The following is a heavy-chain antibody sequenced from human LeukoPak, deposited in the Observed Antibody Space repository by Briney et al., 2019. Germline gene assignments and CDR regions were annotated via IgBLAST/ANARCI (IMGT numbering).Heavy chain of an antibody. V-gene: IGHV3-11*06. D-gene: IGHD2-15*01. J-gene: IGHJ6*04. CDR3: ARDRYCSGGSCFEFLDEVYCYVMDV. Sequence: GGSMRLSCAASGFTSSVYYMSWIRPVPGSGREGVSYTSTSSSYTNHADSVKGRFTISRDNAKNSLYLQMNILRAEDTAVYYCARDRYCSGGSCFEFLDEVYCYVMDVWGKGTTVTVSS. CDR2: TSTSSSYT. CDR1: GFTSSVYY.